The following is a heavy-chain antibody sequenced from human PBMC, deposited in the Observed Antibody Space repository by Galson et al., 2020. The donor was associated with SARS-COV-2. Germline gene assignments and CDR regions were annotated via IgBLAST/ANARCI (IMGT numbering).Heavy chain of an antibody. D-gene: IGHD1-26*01. V-gene: IGHV4-31*03. J-gene: IGHJ4*02. Sequence: SETLSLTCTVSGGSITSDGCYWSWIRQHPGKGLEWIGYIFYSGFTYYNPSLKSRVIMSLDTSENQFSLKLNSVTAADTAVYYCASGLGGDYWGQGTLVTVSS. CDR2: IFYSGFT. CDR1: GGSITSDGCY. CDR3: ASGLGGDY.